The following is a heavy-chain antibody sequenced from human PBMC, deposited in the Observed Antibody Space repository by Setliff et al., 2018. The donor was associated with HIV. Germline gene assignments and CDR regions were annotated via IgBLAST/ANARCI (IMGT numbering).Heavy chain of an antibody. D-gene: IGHD4-4*01. CDR1: GYSFNSYR. V-gene: IGHV5-51*01. Sequence: PGESLKISCKGSGYSFNSYRIGWVRQMPGRGLEWMGIIWPGDSDTRYSPSFQGQATISADKSISTAYLQWSSLKASDTAMYYCVRQLRSNYRFPYFDYWGQGTLVTVSS. CDR2: IWPGDSDT. CDR3: VRQLRSNYRFPYFDY. J-gene: IGHJ4*02.